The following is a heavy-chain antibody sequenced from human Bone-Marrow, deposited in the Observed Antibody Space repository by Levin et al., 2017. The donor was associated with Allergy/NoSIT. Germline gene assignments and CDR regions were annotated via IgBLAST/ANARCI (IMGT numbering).Heavy chain of an antibody. CDR1: GFTFNRA. Sequence: GESLKISCAATGFTFNRAMHWVRQAPGKGLDWVAVISGDGSNENYAESVKGRFSISRDNAKTTLYLQMNSLRPEDTAVYYCARKGGGSGRDDYLDYWGQGTLVTVSS. CDR3: ARKGGGSGRDDYLDY. J-gene: IGHJ4*02. D-gene: IGHD6-19*01. V-gene: IGHV3-30-3*01. CDR2: ISGDGSNE.